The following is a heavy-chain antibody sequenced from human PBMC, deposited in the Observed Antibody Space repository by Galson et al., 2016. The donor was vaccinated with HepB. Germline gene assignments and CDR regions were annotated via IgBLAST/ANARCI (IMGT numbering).Heavy chain of an antibody. J-gene: IGHJ5*02. Sequence: SVKVSCKASGYTFNSYGITWVRQAPGQGLEWMGWISPYNGDTNYAQKFQGRLTMVTDTSTSTAYMELRSLRSDDTAVYYCAKRVFSLNWFDPWGQGTLVTVSS. D-gene: IGHD5/OR15-5a*01. CDR2: ISPYNGDT. CDR1: GYTFNSYG. CDR3: AKRVFSLNWFDP. V-gene: IGHV1-18*04.